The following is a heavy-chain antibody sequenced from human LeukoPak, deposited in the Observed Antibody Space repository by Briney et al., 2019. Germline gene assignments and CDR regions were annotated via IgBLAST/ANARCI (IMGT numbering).Heavy chain of an antibody. D-gene: IGHD6-19*01. CDR3: ARVGYSSGWYRGGFDY. V-gene: IGHV4-59*01. CDR2: IYYSGST. Sequence: SETLSLTCTVSGGSISSYYWSWIRQPPGKGLEWIGYIYYSGSTNYSPSLKSRVTISVDTSKNQFSLKLSSVTAADTAVYYCARVGYSSGWYRGGFDYWGQGTLVTVSS. J-gene: IGHJ4*02. CDR1: GGSISSYY.